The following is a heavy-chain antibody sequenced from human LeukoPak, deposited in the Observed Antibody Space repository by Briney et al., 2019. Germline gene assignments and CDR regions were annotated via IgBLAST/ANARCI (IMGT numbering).Heavy chain of an antibody. CDR1: GFSLSTSGGG. V-gene: IGHV2-5*01. Sequence: SGPTLVKPTQTLTLTFTFSGFSLSTSGGGVGWIRQPPRKALEGLALIYWNDDKRYRPSLKSRLTITKDSSKTQVVLTWTNMKPVATATYYCPHLNFVSSGYYPDYWGEGTLVTVSS. D-gene: IGHD3-22*01. CDR3: PHLNFVSSGYYPDY. CDR2: IYWNDDK. J-gene: IGHJ4*02.